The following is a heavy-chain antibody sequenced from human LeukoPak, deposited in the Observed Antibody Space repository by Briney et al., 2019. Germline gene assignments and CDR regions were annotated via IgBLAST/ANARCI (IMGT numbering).Heavy chain of an antibody. CDR2: ISSSGSYI. CDR3: ARAQWAFDI. V-gene: IGHV3-21*01. Sequence: GGSLRPSYAASGFTFGSYSMNWVRQAPGKGLEWVSSISSSGSYIYYADSVKGRFTISRDNAKNSLYLQMNSLRAEDTAVYYCARAQWAFDIWGQGTMVTVSS. J-gene: IGHJ3*02. CDR1: GFTFGSYS. D-gene: IGHD2-8*01.